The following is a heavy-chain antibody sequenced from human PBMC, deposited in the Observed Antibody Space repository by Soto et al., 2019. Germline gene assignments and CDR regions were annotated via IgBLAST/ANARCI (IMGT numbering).Heavy chain of an antibody. CDR2: IYHSGST. J-gene: IGHJ4*02. Sequence: QVQLQESGPGLVKPSGTLSLTCAVSGGSISSSNWWSWVRQPPGKGREWIGEIYHSGSTNYNPSPKGRVTISVDKSKNQFSLKLSSVTAADTAVYYWARGGLRVVTAIDYWGQGTLVTVSS. D-gene: IGHD2-21*02. CDR1: GGSISSSNW. CDR3: ARGGLRVVTAIDY. V-gene: IGHV4-4*02.